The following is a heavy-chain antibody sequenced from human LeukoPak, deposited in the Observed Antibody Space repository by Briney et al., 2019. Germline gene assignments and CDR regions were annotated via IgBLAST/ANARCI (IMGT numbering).Heavy chain of an antibody. D-gene: IGHD3-9*01. CDR3: ARLPTGYPNWFDP. V-gene: IGHV4-39*01. CDR2: IYHTGTT. CDR1: GCPLISTYYN. J-gene: IGHJ5*02. Sequence: ETLFLTCPGPGCPLISTYYNWGWIRPPPGEGPEGIGAIYHTGTTYYNPSFESRVTISVDTSKNQFSLKLNSVTAADTAVYYCARLPTGYPNWFDPWGQGSLVTVSS.